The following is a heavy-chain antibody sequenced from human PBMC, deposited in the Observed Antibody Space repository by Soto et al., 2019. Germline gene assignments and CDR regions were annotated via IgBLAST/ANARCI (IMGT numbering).Heavy chain of an antibody. V-gene: IGHV1-69*06. D-gene: IGHD5-18*01. CDR2: IIPIFGTA. Sequence: SVKVSCKASGGTFSSYAISWVRQAPGQGLEWMGGIIPIFGTANYAQKFQGRVTITADKSTSTAYMELSSLRSEDTAVYYCARTPKDTAMEESGGDYWGQGTLVTVSS. CDR1: GGTFSSYA. CDR3: ARTPKDTAMEESGGDY. J-gene: IGHJ4*02.